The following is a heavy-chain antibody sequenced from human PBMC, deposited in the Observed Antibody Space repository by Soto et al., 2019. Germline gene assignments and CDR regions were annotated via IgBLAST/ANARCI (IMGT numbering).Heavy chain of an antibody. CDR2: ISSSSSTI. V-gene: IGHV3-48*02. Sequence: GGSLRLSCAASGFTFSSYSMNWVRQAPGKGLEWVSYISSSSSTIYYADSVKGRFTISRDNAKNSLYLQMNSLRDEDTAVYYCARDYYDSSGYDPLLYYYGMDVWGQGTTVTVSS. D-gene: IGHD3-22*01. CDR3: ARDYYDSSGYDPLLYYYGMDV. CDR1: GFTFSSYS. J-gene: IGHJ6*02.